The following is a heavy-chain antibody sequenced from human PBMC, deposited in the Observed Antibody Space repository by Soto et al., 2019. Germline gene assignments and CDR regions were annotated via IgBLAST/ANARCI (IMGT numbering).Heavy chain of an antibody. D-gene: IGHD2-8*01. J-gene: IGHJ5*01. CDR1: GYIFVNYG. Sequence: ASVKVSCKASGYIFVNYGIAWVRQAPGQGLEWMGWISPYTGNTHSASKVQGRLTMTTDTSNNQFSLHLSSVTPDDTAVYYCVRLIGNSWLDSWGQGTPVTVSS. CDR2: ISPYTGNT. V-gene: IGHV1-18*01. CDR3: VRLIGNSWLDS.